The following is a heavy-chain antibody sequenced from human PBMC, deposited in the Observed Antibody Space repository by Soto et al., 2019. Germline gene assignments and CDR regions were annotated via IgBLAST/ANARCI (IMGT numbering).Heavy chain of an antibody. CDR1: GGSISCGGYS. D-gene: IGHD5-12*01. V-gene: IGHV4-30-4*01. CDR2: IYYSGST. CDR3: ARGIETLRLDWFDP. Sequence: PSEPLSLTCTVSGGSISCGGYSWRWIRQPPGKGLECIGYIYYSGSTYYNPSLKSRVTISVDTSKNQFSLKLSSVTAADTAVYYCARGIETLRLDWFDPWGQGTLVTVSS. J-gene: IGHJ5*02.